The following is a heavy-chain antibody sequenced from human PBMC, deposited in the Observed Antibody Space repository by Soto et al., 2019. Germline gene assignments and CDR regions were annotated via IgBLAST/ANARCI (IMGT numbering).Heavy chain of an antibody. CDR1: GINFSDYG. CDR3: EGRDDPFHV. J-gene: IGHJ3*01. V-gene: IGHV3-33*01. Sequence: QVHLVESGGGVVRPGTSLRLSCAASGINFSDYGIHWVRQAPGKGLEWVAVIWYDGSQKYYADSVRGRFTISRDNSKNTVYLQLNSLRLEGTGVYYCEGRDDPFHVWGQGTIVTVSS. CDR2: IWYDGSQK.